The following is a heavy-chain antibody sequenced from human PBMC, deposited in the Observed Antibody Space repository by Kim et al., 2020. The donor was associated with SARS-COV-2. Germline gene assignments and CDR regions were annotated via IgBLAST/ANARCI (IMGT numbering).Heavy chain of an antibody. J-gene: IGHJ6*02. Sequence: GGSLRLSCAASGFTFSSYGMHWVRQAPGKGLEWVAVISYDGSNKYYADSVKGRFTISRDNSKNTLYLQMNSLRAEDTAVYYCAKDHCSGGSCYSWGYSGYAAQRVYYYYGMDVWGQGTTVTVSS. V-gene: IGHV3-30*18. D-gene: IGHD2-15*01. CDR2: ISYDGSNK. CDR1: GFTFSSYG. CDR3: AKDHCSGGSCYSWGYSGYAAQRVYYYYGMDV.